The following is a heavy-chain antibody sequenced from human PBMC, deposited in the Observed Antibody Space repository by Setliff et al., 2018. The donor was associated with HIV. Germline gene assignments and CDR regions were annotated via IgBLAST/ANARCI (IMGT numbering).Heavy chain of an antibody. J-gene: IGHJ4*02. Sequence: ETLSLTCAASGFTFSSYWMSWVRQAPGKGLEWVANIKQDGSEKYYVDSVKGRFTISRDNAKNSLYLQMNSLRAEDTAVYYCASLKKIGSLYYFDYWGQGTLVTVSS. V-gene: IGHV3-7*01. CDR3: ASLKKIGSLYYFDY. CDR2: IKQDGSEK. D-gene: IGHD2-15*01. CDR1: GFTFSSYW.